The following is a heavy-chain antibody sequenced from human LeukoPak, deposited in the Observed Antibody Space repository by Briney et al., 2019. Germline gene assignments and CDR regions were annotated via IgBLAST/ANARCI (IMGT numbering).Heavy chain of an antibody. Sequence: GASVKVSCKASGYTFTGYYMHWVRQAPGLGLEWMGWINPNSGGTNYAQKFQGRVTMTRDTSISTAYMELSRLRSDDTAVYYCALIVDYYDSSGYYYWFDPWGQGTLVTVSS. V-gene: IGHV1-2*02. CDR2: INPNSGGT. J-gene: IGHJ5*02. CDR1: GYTFTGYY. CDR3: ALIVDYYDSSGYYYWFDP. D-gene: IGHD3-22*01.